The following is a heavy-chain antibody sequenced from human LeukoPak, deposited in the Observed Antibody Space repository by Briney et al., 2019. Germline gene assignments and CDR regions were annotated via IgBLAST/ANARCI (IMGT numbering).Heavy chain of an antibody. V-gene: IGHV3-30*03. Sequence: GGSLRLSCAASGFTFSSYGMHWVRQAPAKGLGWVAVISYDGSNKYYADSVKGRFTISRDNSKNTLYLQMNSLRAEDTAVYYCARDPLRYCSGGSCYSFGDWGQGTLVTVSS. J-gene: IGHJ4*02. CDR1: GFTFSSYG. D-gene: IGHD2-15*01. CDR2: ISYDGSNK. CDR3: ARDPLRYCSGGSCYSFGD.